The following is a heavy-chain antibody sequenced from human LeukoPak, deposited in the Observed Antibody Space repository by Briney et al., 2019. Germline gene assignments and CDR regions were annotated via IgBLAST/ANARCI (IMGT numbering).Heavy chain of an antibody. CDR1: GFTFSSYS. V-gene: IGHV3-21*01. J-gene: IGHJ4*02. CDR3: ARGYCSSTSCYPYYFDY. Sequence: PGGSLRLSCAASGFTFSSYSMNWVRQPPGKGLEWVSSISSSSSYIYYADSVKGRFTISRDNAKNSLYLQMNSLRAEDTAVYYCARGYCSSTSCYPYYFDYWGQGTLVTVSS. CDR2: ISSSSSYI. D-gene: IGHD2-2*01.